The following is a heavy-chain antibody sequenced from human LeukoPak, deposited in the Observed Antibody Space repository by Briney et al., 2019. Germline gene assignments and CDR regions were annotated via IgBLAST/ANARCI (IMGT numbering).Heavy chain of an antibody. D-gene: IGHD3-10*01. V-gene: IGHV3-23*01. Sequence: GGSLRLSCAVYGLTLSNYGMSWVRQAPGKGLEWVAGISGSGGGAKYADSVKGRFTISRDNAKNRLYLHMNSLRAEDTAMYFCAKRGVVIRVFLVGFHKEAYYFDSWGQGVLVTVSS. J-gene: IGHJ4*02. CDR2: ISGSGGGA. CDR1: GLTLSNYG. CDR3: AKRGVVIRVFLVGFHKEAYYFDS.